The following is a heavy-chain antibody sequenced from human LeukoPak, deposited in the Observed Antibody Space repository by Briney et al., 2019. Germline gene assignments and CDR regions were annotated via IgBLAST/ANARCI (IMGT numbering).Heavy chain of an antibody. CDR1: GYTFTSYA. D-gene: IGHD2-15*01. J-gene: IGHJ4*02. CDR3: ARDVVVAAKGRNYFDC. Sequence: ASVKVSCKASGYTFTSYAMHWVRQAPGQRLEWMGWINAGNGNTKYSQKFQGRVTITRDTSASTAYMELSSLRSEDTAVYYCARDVVVAAKGRNYFDCWGQGTLVTVSS. CDR2: INAGNGNT. V-gene: IGHV1-3*01.